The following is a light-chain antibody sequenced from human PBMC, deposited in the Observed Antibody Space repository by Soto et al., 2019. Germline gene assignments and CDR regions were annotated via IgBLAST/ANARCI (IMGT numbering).Light chain of an antibody. Sequence: DIQMTQTPSSLSASVGDRIIITCRVSQSISSYLNCYQQKPGKAPKLLIYAASSLQSGVPSRFSGSGSGSDFNLTISSLQTEDFATYYCQQRYSSPLTFGGGNKVELK. J-gene: IGKJ4*01. CDR3: QQRYSSPLT. CDR1: QSISSY. V-gene: IGKV1-39*01. CDR2: AAS.